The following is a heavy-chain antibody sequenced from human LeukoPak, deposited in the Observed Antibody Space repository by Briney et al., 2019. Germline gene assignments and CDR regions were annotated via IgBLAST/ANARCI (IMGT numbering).Heavy chain of an antibody. J-gene: IGHJ4*02. CDR1: GYTFSSYG. V-gene: IGHV1-18*01. CDR2: ISTYNGNT. D-gene: IGHD6-13*01. Sequence: ASVKVSCKASGYTFSSYGISWVRQAPGQGLEWMAWISTYNGNTNTRYAQKVQGRVTVTTDTSTSTAYMELRSLRSDDTAVYYCARDPPSPSSSWPYSLDYWGQGTLVNVSS. CDR3: ARDPPSPSSSWPYSLDY.